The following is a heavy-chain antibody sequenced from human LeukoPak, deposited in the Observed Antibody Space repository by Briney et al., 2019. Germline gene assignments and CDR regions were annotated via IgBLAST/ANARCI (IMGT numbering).Heavy chain of an antibody. Sequence: SETLSLTCTVSGGSISSYYWGWIRQPPGKGLEWIGSIYYSGSIYYNPSLKSRVTISVDTSKNQFSLKLSSVTAADTAVYYCASGVLRADWYFDLWGRGTLVTVSS. CDR3: ASGVLRADWYFDL. CDR1: GGSISSYY. CDR2: IYYSGSI. V-gene: IGHV4-39*01. J-gene: IGHJ2*01. D-gene: IGHD2-15*01.